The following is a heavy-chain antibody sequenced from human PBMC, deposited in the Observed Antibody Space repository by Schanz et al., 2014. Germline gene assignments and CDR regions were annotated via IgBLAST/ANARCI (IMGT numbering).Heavy chain of an antibody. Sequence: VHLLDSGGGLVQPGGSLRLSCAASGFTFSSYALHWVRQAPGKGLEWVAFVPFDGSQKFYADSVKGRFTISRDNSKNTVYLQMNSLRPGDTAVYYCARESSNDIVLVPGAVGDHWGQGILVTVSS. J-gene: IGHJ4*02. D-gene: IGHD2-2*01. V-gene: IGHV3-30*04. CDR1: GFTFSSYA. CDR3: ARESSNDIVLVPGAVGDH. CDR2: VPFDGSQK.